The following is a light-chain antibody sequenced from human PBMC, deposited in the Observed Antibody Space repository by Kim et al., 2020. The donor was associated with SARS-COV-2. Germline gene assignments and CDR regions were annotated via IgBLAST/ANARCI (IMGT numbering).Light chain of an antibody. J-gene: IGLJ3*02. Sequence: QSALTQPRSVSGSPGQSVTISCTGTSSTVGGYEYVSWYQHHPGKAPKVMIYDVNKRPSGVPGRFSGSKSGNTASLTISGLQVEDEADYHCCSYAGTWVFGGGTKVTVL. CDR3: CSYAGTWV. CDR1: SSTVGGYEY. CDR2: DVN. V-gene: IGLV2-11*01.